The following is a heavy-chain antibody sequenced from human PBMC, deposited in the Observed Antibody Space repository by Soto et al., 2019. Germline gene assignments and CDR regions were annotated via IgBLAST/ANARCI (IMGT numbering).Heavy chain of an antibody. V-gene: IGHV4-31*03. D-gene: IGHD3-3*01. CDR3: ARWWSGSRQGFDP. CDR1: GGSISSGDYY. CDR2: IYYSGST. J-gene: IGHJ5*02. Sequence: QVQLQESGPGLVKPSQTLSLTCTVSGGSISSGDYYWSWIRQHPGKGLQWTGYIYYSGSTYYNPSLKSRVTISVDTSKNQFSLELSSVTAADTAGYYCARWWSGSRQGFDPWGQGTLVTVSS.